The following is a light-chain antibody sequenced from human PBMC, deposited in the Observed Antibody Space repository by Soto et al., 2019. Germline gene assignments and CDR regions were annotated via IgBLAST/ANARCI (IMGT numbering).Light chain of an antibody. CDR2: GAS. J-gene: IGKJ4*01. V-gene: IGKV1-27*01. Sequence: DIQMTQSPSSLTASVGDRVTISCRASQGFSNSLAWYQQKPGKVPTLLIYGASILQSGVPSRFSGSGSGTEFTLTISSLQPEDVATYYCQKYDSAPLTFGGGIKVEIK. CDR1: QGFSNS. CDR3: QKYDSAPLT.